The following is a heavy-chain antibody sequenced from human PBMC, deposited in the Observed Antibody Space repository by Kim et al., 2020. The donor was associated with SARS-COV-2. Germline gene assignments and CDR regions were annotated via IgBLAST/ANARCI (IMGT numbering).Heavy chain of an antibody. J-gene: IGHJ6*02. CDR2: ISSNRSNI. V-gene: IGHV3-21*01. CDR1: GFTFSSYS. D-gene: IGHD1-26*01. CDR3: ARDWSGSYYDYYGMDV. Sequence: GGSLRLSCAASGFTFSSYSMNWVRQAPGKGLEWVSSISSNRSNIYYADSVKGRFTISRDNSKNSLYLQMNSLRAEDTAVYYCARDWSGSYYDYYGMDVWGPGSTGTVSS.